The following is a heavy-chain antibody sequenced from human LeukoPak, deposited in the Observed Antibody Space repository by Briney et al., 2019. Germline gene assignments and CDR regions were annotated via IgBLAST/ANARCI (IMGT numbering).Heavy chain of an antibody. Sequence: PGGSLRLSCAVSGFTFSIYGMGGVRQAPGRGLDGVSAISDDCRSTYYSDAVKGPVIISRDNSQNTLYLQMNSLRADDTAVYFCVKRVPYSSSSVYFDSWGQGTLVTVSS. CDR2: ISDDCRST. J-gene: IGHJ4*02. CDR3: VKRVPYSSSSVYFDS. CDR1: GFTFSIYG. D-gene: IGHD6-6*01. V-gene: IGHV3-23*01.